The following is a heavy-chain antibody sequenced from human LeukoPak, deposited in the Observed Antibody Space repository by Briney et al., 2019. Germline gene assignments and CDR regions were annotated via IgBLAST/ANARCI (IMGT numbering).Heavy chain of an antibody. J-gene: IGHJ4*02. CDR3: ATYDSSGYYYLGY. CDR1: GGSISSSSYY. D-gene: IGHD3-22*01. CDR2: IYYSGST. Sequence: SETLSLTCTVPGGSISSSSYYWGWIRQPPGKGLEWIGSIYYSGSTYYNPSLKSRVTISVDTSKNQFSLKLSSVTAADTAVYYCATYDSSGYYYLGYWGQGTLVTVSS. V-gene: IGHV4-39*07.